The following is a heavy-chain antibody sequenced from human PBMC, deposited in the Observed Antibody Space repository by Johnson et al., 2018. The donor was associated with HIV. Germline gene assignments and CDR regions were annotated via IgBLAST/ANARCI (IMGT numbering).Heavy chain of an antibody. Sequence: QVQLVESGGGLVKPGGSLRLSCAASGFTFSDYHMSWIRQAPGKGLEWVSYISGSGNSIYYADSVKGRFTISRDNAKNSLFLQMNSLRAEDTALYYCTRDLFAHGSGWYDPFDIWGQGTMVTVSS. CDR2: ISGSGNSI. D-gene: IGHD6-19*01. J-gene: IGHJ3*02. V-gene: IGHV3-11*04. CDR1: GFTFSDYH. CDR3: TRDLFAHGSGWYDPFDI.